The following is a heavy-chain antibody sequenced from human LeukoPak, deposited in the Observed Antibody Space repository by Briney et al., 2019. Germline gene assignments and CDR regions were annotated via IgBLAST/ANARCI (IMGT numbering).Heavy chain of an antibody. J-gene: IGHJ4*02. D-gene: IGHD3-3*01. CDR2: IYPGDSDT. CDR1: GYSFTSYW. V-gene: IGHV5-51*01. CDR3: ARLSYDFWSGQFDY. Sequence: GESLKISCKGSGYSFTSYWIGWVRPMPGKGLEWMGIIYPGDSDTRYSPSFQGQVTISADKSISTAYLQWSRLKASDTAMYYCARLSYDFWSGQFDYWGQGTLVTVSS.